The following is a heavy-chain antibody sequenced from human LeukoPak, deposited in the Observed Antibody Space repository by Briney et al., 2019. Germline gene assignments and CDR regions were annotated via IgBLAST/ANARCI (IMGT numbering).Heavy chain of an antibody. V-gene: IGHV4-61*01. Sequence: SETLSLTCTVSGGSFSSGSYYWSWIRQPPGRGLEWIGYIYYSGSTNYNPSLKSRVTISVDTSKNQFSLKLSSVTAADTAVYYCASTLWFGELGWFDPWGQGTLVTVSS. CDR1: GGSFSSGSYY. CDR3: ASTLWFGELGWFDP. CDR2: IYYSGST. D-gene: IGHD3-10*01. J-gene: IGHJ5*02.